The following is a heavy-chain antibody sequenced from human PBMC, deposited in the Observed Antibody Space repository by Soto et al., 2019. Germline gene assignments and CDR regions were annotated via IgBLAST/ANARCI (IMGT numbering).Heavy chain of an antibody. D-gene: IGHD5-12*01. CDR1: GFTFSKHG. Sequence: GSLRLSCAASGFTFSKHGMHWVRQTPDKGLEWVAVISYDGNIKYYADSVKGRFTIFRDDSKNTLYLQTNTLRPEDTAVYYCVRDREDERFSSWIFVYWGQGT. V-gene: IGHV3-30*03. CDR3: VRDREDERFSSWIFVY. CDR2: ISYDGNIK. J-gene: IGHJ4*02.